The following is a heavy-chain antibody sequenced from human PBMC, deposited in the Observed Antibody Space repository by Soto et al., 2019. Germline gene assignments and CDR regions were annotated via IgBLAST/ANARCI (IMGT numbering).Heavy chain of an antibody. J-gene: IGHJ6*02. CDR2: IYYSGST. V-gene: IGHV4-30-4*01. D-gene: IGHD3-22*01. CDR1: GGSISSGDYY. Sequence: QVQLQESGPGLVKPSQTLSLTCTVSGGSISSGDYYWSWIRQPPGKGLEWIGYIYYSGSTYYNPSLKSRVTISVDTSKNQFSLKLSSVTAADTAVYYCAREPTYYYDSSGYLRGMDVWGQGTTVTVSS. CDR3: AREPTYYYDSSGYLRGMDV.